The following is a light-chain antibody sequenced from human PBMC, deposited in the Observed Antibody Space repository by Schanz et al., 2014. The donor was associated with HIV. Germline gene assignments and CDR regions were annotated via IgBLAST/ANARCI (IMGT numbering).Light chain of an antibody. CDR1: QSISNW. CDR2: AAL. CDR3: QQTYNTSIT. Sequence: DIQMTQSPSTLSASVGDRVTITCRASQSISNWLAWYQQKPGRAPKLLIYAALNLQSGVPSRFSGSGSGTDFTLIISSLQPEDFASYFCQQTYNTSITFGQGTRLEIK. J-gene: IGKJ5*01. V-gene: IGKV1-39*01.